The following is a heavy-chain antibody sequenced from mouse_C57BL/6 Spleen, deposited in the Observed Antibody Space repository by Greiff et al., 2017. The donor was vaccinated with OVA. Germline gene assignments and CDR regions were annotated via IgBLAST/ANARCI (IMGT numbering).Heavy chain of an antibody. V-gene: IGHV1-43*01. Sequence: VQLRQSGPELVKPGASVKISCKASGYSFTGYYMHWVKQSSEKSLEWIGEINPSTGGTSYNQKFKGKATLTVDKSSSTAYMQLKSLTSEDSAVYYCARGNYYGSSYWYFDVWGTGTTVTVSS. J-gene: IGHJ1*03. CDR1: GYSFTGYY. CDR3: ARGNYYGSSYWYFDV. D-gene: IGHD1-1*01. CDR2: INPSTGGT.